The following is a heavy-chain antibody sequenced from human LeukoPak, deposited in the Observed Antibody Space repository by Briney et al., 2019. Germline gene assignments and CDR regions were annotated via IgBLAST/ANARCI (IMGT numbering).Heavy chain of an antibody. CDR2: INPNSGGT. CDR1: GYTFTGYY. J-gene: IGHJ6*02. Sequence: ASVKVSCKASGYTFTGYYMHRVRQAPGQGLEWMGWINPNSGGTNYAQKFQGRVTMTRDTSISTAYMELSRLRSDDTAVYYCARPQTPTEGYYYYYGMDVWGQGTTVTVSS. V-gene: IGHV1-2*02. CDR3: ARPQTPTEGYYYYYGMDV.